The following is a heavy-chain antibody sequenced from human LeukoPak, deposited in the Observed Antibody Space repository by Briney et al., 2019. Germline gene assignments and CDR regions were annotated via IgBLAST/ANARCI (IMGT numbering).Heavy chain of an antibody. Sequence: GGSLRLSCAATGFTFSSYWMSWVRRPPGKGPVGVANIKQDGSEKYYVDSVKGRFTISRDNAKNPLYLQLNSLRAEDTAVYYCARDRDSGSYYWFDPWGQGTLVTVSS. V-gene: IGHV3-7*01. CDR1: GFTFSSYW. D-gene: IGHD1-26*01. CDR3: ARDRDSGSYYWFDP. J-gene: IGHJ5*02. CDR2: IKQDGSEK.